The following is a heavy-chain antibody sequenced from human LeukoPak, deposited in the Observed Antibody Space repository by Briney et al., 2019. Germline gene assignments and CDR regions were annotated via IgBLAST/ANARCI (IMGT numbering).Heavy chain of an antibody. CDR1: GYMFADYH. V-gene: IGHV1-69-2*01. CDR2: IDPEDGET. D-gene: IGHD3-10*01. CDR3: ASDRGTFDY. J-gene: IGHJ4*02. Sequence: ASVKVSSKVSGYMFADYHIHWVRLAPGKGLEWMGLIDPEDGETIHAEMFQGRLTITADTSTDTAYMELNSLRPEDTAVYYCASDRGTFDYWGQGTLVIVSS.